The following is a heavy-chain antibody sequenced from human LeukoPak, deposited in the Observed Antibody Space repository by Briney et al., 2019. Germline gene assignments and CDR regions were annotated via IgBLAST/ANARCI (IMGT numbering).Heavy chain of an antibody. V-gene: IGHV3-7*03. CDR2: INQDRSEK. D-gene: IGHD3-22*01. CDR1: GFTFSSYW. Sequence: GGSLRLSCAASGFTFSSYWVNWVRQAPGKGLEWVANINQDRSEKYYVDSLKGRFTISRGNAKNSLYLQMNSLRAEDTAVYYCASGYYELVYWGQGTLVTVSS. J-gene: IGHJ4*02. CDR3: ASGYYELVY.